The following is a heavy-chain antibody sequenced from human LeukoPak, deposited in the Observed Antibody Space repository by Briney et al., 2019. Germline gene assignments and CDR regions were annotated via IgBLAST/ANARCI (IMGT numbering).Heavy chain of an antibody. V-gene: IGHV4-34*01. CDR1: GGSFSGYY. CDR2: INHSGST. Sequence: SETLSLTCAVYGGSFSGYYWSWIRQPPGKGLEWIGEINHSGSTNYNPSLKSRVTISVDTSKNQFSLKLSSVTAADTAVYYCARGGEADYDYVWGSYRYDWFDPWGQGTLVTVFS. CDR3: ARGGEADYDYVWGSYRYDWFDP. D-gene: IGHD3-16*02. J-gene: IGHJ5*02.